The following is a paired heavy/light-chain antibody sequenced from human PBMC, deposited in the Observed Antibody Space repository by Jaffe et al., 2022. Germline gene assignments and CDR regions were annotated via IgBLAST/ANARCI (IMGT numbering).Light chain of an antibody. CDR1: QSILSSSSNENY. Sequence: DIVMTQSPDSLTVSLGERASINCKSSQSILSSSSNENYLAWYQQKPGQPPKLLIYWASTRESGVPDRFSGSGSGTDFTLTISSLQAEDVAVYYCQQHYTIPPTFGPGTKVEIK. V-gene: IGKV4-1*01. CDR3: QQHYTIPPT. CDR2: WAS. J-gene: IGKJ3*01.
Heavy chain of an antibody. CDR1: GFTFSNYG. Sequence: QVQLVESGGGVVQPGGSLRLSCVASGFTFSNYGMHWVRQTPGKGLEWVAFIHFDGTKKYYADSVKGRFTISRDNSKNTLFLQMNSLRVEDAAVFYCAKDGWCTGNKCYNPPYHFDYWGQGTLVTVSS. V-gene: IGHV3-30*02. CDR3: AKDGWCTGNKCYNPPYHFDY. J-gene: IGHJ4*02. CDR2: IHFDGTKK. D-gene: IGHD2-8*02.